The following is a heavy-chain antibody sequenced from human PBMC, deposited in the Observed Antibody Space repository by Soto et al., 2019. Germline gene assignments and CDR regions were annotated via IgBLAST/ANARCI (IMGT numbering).Heavy chain of an antibody. J-gene: IGHJ4*02. CDR1: GFTFSVSA. D-gene: IGHD3-16*01. V-gene: IGHV3-73*02. CDR3: GGGGGGGGGGGGGGAYYFDF. CDR2: IRNKANDSAT. Sequence: EVQLVESGGGLVQPGGSLKLSCAASGFTFSVSAVHWVRQAPGKGLEWIGRIRNKANDSATAYGTSVKGRFIISRDDSKNMAYLRGGGGGGGGGGGGGGGGGGGGGGGGGGGGAYYFDFWGQGTPVTVSS.